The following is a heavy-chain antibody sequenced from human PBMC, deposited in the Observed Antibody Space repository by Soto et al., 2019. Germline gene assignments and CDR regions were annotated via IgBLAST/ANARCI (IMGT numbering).Heavy chain of an antibody. Sequence: EVQLVESGGGLVKPGGSLRLSCAASGFTFSSYSMNWVRQAPGKGLEWVSSISSSSSYIYYEDSVKGRFTISRDNAKNSLYLQMNSLRAEDTAVYYCATMTTVTSDYWGQGTLVTVSS. J-gene: IGHJ4*02. CDR1: GFTFSSYS. CDR3: ATMTTVTSDY. V-gene: IGHV3-21*01. D-gene: IGHD4-4*01. CDR2: ISSSSSYI.